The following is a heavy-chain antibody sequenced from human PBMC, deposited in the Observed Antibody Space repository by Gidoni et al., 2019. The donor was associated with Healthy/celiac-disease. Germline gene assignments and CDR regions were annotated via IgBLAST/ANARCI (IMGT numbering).Heavy chain of an antibody. Sequence: EVQLVQSGAEVKKPGESLKISCKGSGYSFTSYWIGWVRQMPGKGLEWMGIIYPGDSDTRYSPSFQGQVTISADKSISTAYLQWSSLKASDTAMYYCARGGFGEFPLNYYYYYGMDVWGQGTTVTVSS. J-gene: IGHJ6*02. D-gene: IGHD3-10*01. V-gene: IGHV5-51*01. CDR3: ARGGFGEFPLNYYYYYGMDV. CDR1: GYSFTSYW. CDR2: IYPGDSDT.